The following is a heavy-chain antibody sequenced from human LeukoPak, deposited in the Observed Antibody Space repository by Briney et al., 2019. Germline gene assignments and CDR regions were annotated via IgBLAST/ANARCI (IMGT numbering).Heavy chain of an antibody. CDR3: SRDFDLTTMGYFDL. D-gene: IGHD4-23*01. J-gene: IGHJ2*01. V-gene: IGHV4-59*01. Sequence: SETLSLTCTVSGGSISSYYWSWLRQPPGKGLEWIGYVHYNGKTDHNPSLKSRVTISLVTSKNQISLKLSSVTAADTAFYYCSRDFDLTTMGYFDLWGRGTLVTVSS. CDR2: VHYNGKT. CDR1: GGSISSYY.